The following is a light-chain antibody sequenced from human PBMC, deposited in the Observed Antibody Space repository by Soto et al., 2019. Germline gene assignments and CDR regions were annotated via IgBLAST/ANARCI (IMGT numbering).Light chain of an antibody. CDR3: QQCYSAPWT. J-gene: IGKJ1*01. Sequence: DIQMTQSPSSLSASVGDRVTITCRASQDISGYLNWYQQKPGKAPELLIYVASRLQSGVPSRFSGSGSGTDVSLTISSLQPEDFATYFCQQCYSAPWTFGQGIKVEMK. V-gene: IGKV1-39*01. CDR2: VAS. CDR1: QDISGY.